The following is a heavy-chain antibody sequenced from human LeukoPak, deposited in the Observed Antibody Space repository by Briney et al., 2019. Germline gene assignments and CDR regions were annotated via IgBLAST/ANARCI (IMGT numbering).Heavy chain of an antibody. V-gene: IGHV5-51*01. Sequence: GESLKISCKGSGYSFTSYWIGWVRQMPGKGLEWMGIIYPGDSDTRYSPSFQGQVTISADKSISTAYLQWSSLKASDTAMYYCARIVMATTTRYYYYYGMDVWGQGTTVTVSS. J-gene: IGHJ6*02. D-gene: IGHD5-24*01. CDR2: IYPGDSDT. CDR1: GYSFTSYW. CDR3: ARIVMATTTRYYYYYGMDV.